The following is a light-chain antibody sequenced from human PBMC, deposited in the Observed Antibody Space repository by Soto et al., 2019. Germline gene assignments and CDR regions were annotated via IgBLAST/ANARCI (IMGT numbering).Light chain of an antibody. CDR2: STS. CDR1: TGAVTSGYY. V-gene: IGLV7-43*01. J-gene: IGLJ2*01. CDR3: LLYYGGAQV. Sequence: QDVVTQEPSLTVSPGGTVTLTCASSTGAVTSGYYPNWFQQKPGQAPRALIYSTSYKHSWTPARFSGSLLGGKAALTLSGVQPEDEAEYYCLLYYGGAQVFGGGTKLTVL.